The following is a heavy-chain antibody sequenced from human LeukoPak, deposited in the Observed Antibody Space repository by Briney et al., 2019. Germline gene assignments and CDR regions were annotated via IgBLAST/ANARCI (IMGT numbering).Heavy chain of an antibody. J-gene: IGHJ5*02. CDR3: ARDLGLVEMATITGSWFDP. D-gene: IGHD5-24*01. CDR2: ISTSSSYI. Sequence: GGSLRLSCVASGFTFSTYSMNWVRQAPGKGLEWVSFISTSSSYIYYADSVKGRFTISRDNAKNSLYLQMNSLRAEDTAVYYCARDLGLVEMATITGSWFDPWGQGTLVTVSS. V-gene: IGHV3-21*01. CDR1: GFTFSTYS.